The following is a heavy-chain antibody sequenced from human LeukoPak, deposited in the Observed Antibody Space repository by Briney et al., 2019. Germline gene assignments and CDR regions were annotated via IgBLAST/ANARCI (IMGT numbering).Heavy chain of an antibody. CDR3: ARGIPRGHYYDSSGYRFDY. CDR1: GGSFSGYY. CDR2: INHSGST. Sequence: SETLSLICAVYGGSFSGYYWSWIRQPPGKGLEWIGEINHSGSTNYNPSLKSRVTISVDTSKNQFSLKLSSVTAADTAVYYCARGIPRGHYYDSSGYRFDYWGQGTLVTVSS. D-gene: IGHD3-22*01. J-gene: IGHJ4*02. V-gene: IGHV4-34*01.